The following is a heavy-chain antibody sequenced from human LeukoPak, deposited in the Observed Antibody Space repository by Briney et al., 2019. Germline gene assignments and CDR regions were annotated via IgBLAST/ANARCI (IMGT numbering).Heavy chain of an antibody. J-gene: IGHJ4*02. D-gene: IGHD3-22*01. Sequence: GGSLRLSCAASGFTFGSYGMHWVRQAPGKGLEWVSYISSSGSTIYYADSVKGRFTISRDNAKNSLYLQMNSLRAEDTAVYYCARDYYDSSGYYYFDYWGQGTLVTVSS. CDR1: GFTFGSYG. CDR2: ISSSGSTI. CDR3: ARDYYDSSGYYYFDY. V-gene: IGHV3-48*04.